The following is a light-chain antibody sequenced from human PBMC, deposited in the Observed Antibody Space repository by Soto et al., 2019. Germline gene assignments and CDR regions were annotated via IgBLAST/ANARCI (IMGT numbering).Light chain of an antibody. CDR1: SSDVGDNY. J-gene: IGLJ1*01. CDR3: SAYAGSNNFV. Sequence: QSVLTQPPSASGSPGQSVTISCTGTSSDVGDNYVSWCQQHLGKAPKLIIYEVSQRPSGVPDRFSGSKSGNTASLTVSGLQTEDEADYYCSAYAGSNNFVFGSGTKVTV. V-gene: IGLV2-8*01. CDR2: EVS.